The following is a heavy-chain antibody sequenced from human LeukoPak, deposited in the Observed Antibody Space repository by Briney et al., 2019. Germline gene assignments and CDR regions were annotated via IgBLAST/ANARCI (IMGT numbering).Heavy chain of an antibody. V-gene: IGHV1-69*04. J-gene: IGHJ1*01. CDR2: IIPIFGIA. D-gene: IGHD2-21*02. Sequence: SVKVSCKASGGTFSSYAISWVRQAPGQGLEWMGRIIPIFGIANYAQKFQGRVTITADKSTSTAYMELSSLRSEDTAVYYCASPHPGVAYCGGDCYLDFQHWGQGTLVTVSS. CDR1: GGTFSSYA. CDR3: ASPHPGVAYCGGDCYLDFQH.